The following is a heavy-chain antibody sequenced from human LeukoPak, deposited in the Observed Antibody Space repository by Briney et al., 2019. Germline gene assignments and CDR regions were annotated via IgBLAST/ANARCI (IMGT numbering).Heavy chain of an antibody. CDR3: ARLGIAAAGTSLSLLDY. D-gene: IGHD6-13*01. Sequence: SETLSLTCTVSGGSISSSSYYWGWIRQPPGKGLEWIGRIYYSGSTYYNPSLKSRATISVDTSKNQFSLKLSSVTAADTAVYYCARLGIAAAGTSLSLLDYWGQGTLVTVSS. CDR2: IYYSGST. V-gene: IGHV4-39*01. J-gene: IGHJ4*02. CDR1: GGSISSSSYY.